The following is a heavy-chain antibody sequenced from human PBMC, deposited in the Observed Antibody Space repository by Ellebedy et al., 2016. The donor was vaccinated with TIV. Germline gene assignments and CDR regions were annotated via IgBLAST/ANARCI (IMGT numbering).Heavy chain of an antibody. CDR1: GYTFTSYG. Sequence: ASVKVSXKASGYTFTSYGISWVRQVPGQGLEWMGWISAYNGNTNYAQKLQGRVTMTTDTSTSTAYMELRSLRSDDTAVYYCARDSLRYYDFWSGYQNWFDPWGQGTLVTVSS. D-gene: IGHD3-3*01. V-gene: IGHV1-18*01. J-gene: IGHJ5*02. CDR3: ARDSLRYYDFWSGYQNWFDP. CDR2: ISAYNGNT.